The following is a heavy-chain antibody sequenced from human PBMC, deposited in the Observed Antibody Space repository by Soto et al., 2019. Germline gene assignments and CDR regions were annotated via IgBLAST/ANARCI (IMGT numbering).Heavy chain of an antibody. CDR1: GFTFSSYW. Sequence: PGGSLRLSCAASGFTFSSYWMHWVRQAPVNGLVFVSRINSYFSSTSYADSVKGRFTISRYNAKNTVYLQMNSLRADDTAVYYCAVAAAAPTAIGYWGQGTLVTVSS. CDR2: INSYFSST. CDR3: AVAAAAPTAIGY. V-gene: IGHV3-74*01. J-gene: IGHJ4*02. D-gene: IGHD6-25*01.